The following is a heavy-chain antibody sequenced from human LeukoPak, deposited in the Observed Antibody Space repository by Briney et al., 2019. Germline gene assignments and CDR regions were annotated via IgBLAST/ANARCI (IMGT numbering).Heavy chain of an antibody. Sequence: GGSLRLSCAASGFTFSSYSMNWVRQAPGKGLEWVSSISSSSSYIYYADSVKGRFTISRDNAENSLYLQMNSLRAEDTAVYYCAGSYSYGYYFDYWGQGTLVTVSS. CDR3: AGSYSYGYYFDY. CDR2: ISSSSSYI. V-gene: IGHV3-21*01. J-gene: IGHJ4*02. D-gene: IGHD5-18*01. CDR1: GFTFSSYS.